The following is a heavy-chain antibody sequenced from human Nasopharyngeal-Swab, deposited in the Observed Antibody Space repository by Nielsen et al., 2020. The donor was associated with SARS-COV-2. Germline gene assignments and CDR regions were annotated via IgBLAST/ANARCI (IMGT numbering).Heavy chain of an antibody. V-gene: IGHV3-7*01. D-gene: IGHD4-23*01. CDR3: ARVRADYGGNSDEPSMDV. J-gene: IGHJ6*02. CDR2: IKQDGSEK. Sequence: VRQATGKGLEWVANIKQDGSEKYYVDSVKGRFTISRDNAKNSLYLQMNSLRAEDTAVYYCARVRADYGGNSDEPSMDVWGQGTTVTVSS.